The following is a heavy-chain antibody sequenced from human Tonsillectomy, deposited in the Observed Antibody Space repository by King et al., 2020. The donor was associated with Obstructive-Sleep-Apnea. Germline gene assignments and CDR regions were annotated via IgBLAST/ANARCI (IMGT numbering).Heavy chain of an antibody. CDR1: VGTFSSYA. CDR2: IIPIFGTA. J-gene: IGHJ4*02. CDR3: ARGSGYAFVDY. D-gene: IGHD5-12*01. V-gene: IGHV1-69*01. Sequence: VQLVESGAEVKKPGSSVKVSCKASVGTFSSYAISWVRQAPGQGLEWVGGIIPIFGTANYAQKFQGRVTITADESTSTAYMELSSLRSEDTAGYYCARGSGYAFVDYWGQGTLVTVSS.